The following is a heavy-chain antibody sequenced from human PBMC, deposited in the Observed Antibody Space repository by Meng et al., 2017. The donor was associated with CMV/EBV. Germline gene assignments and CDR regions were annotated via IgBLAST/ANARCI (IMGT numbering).Heavy chain of an antibody. V-gene: IGHV1-8*01. D-gene: IGHD3-10*01. CDR2: RNPNSGNT. J-gene: IGHJ4*02. CDR3: ARERSESGGVIIDY. CDR1: GYTFTSYD. Sequence: ASVKVSCKASGYTFTSYDINWVRQATGQGLEWMGWRNPNSGNTGYAQKFQGRVTMTRNTSISTAYMELSSLRSEDTAVYYCARERSESGGVIIDYWGQGTLVTVSS.